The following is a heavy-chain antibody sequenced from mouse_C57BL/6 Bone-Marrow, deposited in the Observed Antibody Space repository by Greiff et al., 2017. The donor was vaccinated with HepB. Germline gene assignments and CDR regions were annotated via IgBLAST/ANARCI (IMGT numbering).Heavy chain of an antibody. CDR3: ARSLHYAMDY. CDR2: IRNKANGYTT. D-gene: IGHD2-10*01. Sequence: EVKLMESGGGLVQPGGSLSLSCAASGFTFTDYYMSWVRQPPGKALEWLGFIRNKANGYTTEYSASLKGRVTISRDNYQSILYLQMNALRAEDSATYYCARSLHYAMDYWGQGTSVTVSS. CDR1: GFTFTDYY. V-gene: IGHV7-3*01. J-gene: IGHJ4*01.